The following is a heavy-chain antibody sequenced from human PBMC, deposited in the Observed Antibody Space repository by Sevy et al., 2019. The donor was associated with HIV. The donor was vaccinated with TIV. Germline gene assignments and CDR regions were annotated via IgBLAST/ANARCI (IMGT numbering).Heavy chain of an antibody. CDR3: ARLYPCGGACYYFDS. CDR2: IIPTSGTA. J-gene: IGHJ4*02. CDR1: GGNFRNYV. D-gene: IGHD2-21*02. V-gene: IGHV1-69*13. Sequence: ASVKVSCQASGGNFRNYVISWVRQAPGQGLEWMGGIIPTSGTANYAQKFQGRVTILADESTGTAYMELSSLRSEDTAVYYCARLYPCGGACYYFDSWGQGTLVTVSS.